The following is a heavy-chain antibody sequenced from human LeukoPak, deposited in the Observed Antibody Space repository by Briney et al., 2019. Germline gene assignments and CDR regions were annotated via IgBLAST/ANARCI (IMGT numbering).Heavy chain of an antibody. CDR3: ARPYDSSGHHYYYGMDV. D-gene: IGHD3-22*01. Sequence: GGSLRLSCAASGFTVSSNYMSWVRQAPGKGLEWVSIIYVGGTTFYADSVKGRFTVSRDNSKNTLYLQMNSLRAEDTAVYYCARPYDSSGHHYYYGMDVWGQGTTVTVSS. V-gene: IGHV3-53*01. CDR2: IYVGGTT. CDR1: GFTVSSNY. J-gene: IGHJ6*02.